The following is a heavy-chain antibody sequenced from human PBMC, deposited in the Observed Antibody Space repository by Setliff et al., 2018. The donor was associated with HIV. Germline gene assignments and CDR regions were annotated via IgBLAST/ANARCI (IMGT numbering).Heavy chain of an antibody. Sequence: SVKVSCKASGGTFSSYAISWVRQAPGQGLEWMGGIIPILGVANYAQRFQGRVTITADKSTSTAYMELTSLRFDDTAMYYCVRGVQSPPHYSYYYMDVWGEGTMVTVSS. CDR1: GGTFSSYA. J-gene: IGHJ6*03. CDR2: IIPILGVA. D-gene: IGHD3-3*01. V-gene: IGHV1-69*10. CDR3: VRGVQSPPHYSYYYMDV.